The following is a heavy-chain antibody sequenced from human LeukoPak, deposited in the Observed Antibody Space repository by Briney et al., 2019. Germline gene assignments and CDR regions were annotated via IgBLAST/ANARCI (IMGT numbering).Heavy chain of an antibody. CDR2: IKSKTDGGTA. J-gene: IGHJ4*02. CDR1: GFTFNTAW. V-gene: IGHV3-15*01. Sequence: GGSLRLSCAASGFTFNTAWMGWVRQAPGKGLEWVGRIKSKTDGGTADYTAPVKGRFTISRDDSKNTVSLKMNDLKTEDSAMYYCTTGGWDWGQGTLVTVSS. CDR3: TTGGWD. D-gene: IGHD5-12*01.